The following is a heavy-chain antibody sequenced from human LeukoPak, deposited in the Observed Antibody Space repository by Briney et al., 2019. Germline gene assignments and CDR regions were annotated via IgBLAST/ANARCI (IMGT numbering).Heavy chain of an antibody. D-gene: IGHD5-12*01. CDR2: ISPSGDIT. CDR3: ARGPSGYHNT. V-gene: IGHV3-23*01. Sequence: GGSLRLSCAASGFIFSSHGMNWVRQAPGKGLEWVSGISPSGDITYYADSVKGRFTISRDNSKNTLYLQMNSLRAEDTAVYYCARGPSGYHNTGGQGTLVTVSS. J-gene: IGHJ4*02. CDR1: GFIFSSHG.